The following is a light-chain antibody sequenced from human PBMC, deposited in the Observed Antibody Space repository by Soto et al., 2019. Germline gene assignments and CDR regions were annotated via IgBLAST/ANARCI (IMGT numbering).Light chain of an antibody. J-gene: IGLJ2*01. V-gene: IGLV1-40*01. CDR2: GNS. Sequence: QSVLTQPPSLSGAPGQWFTISCTGSSSNIGACYDVHWYQQLPGPAPKLPIYGNSNRPSGVPDRFSGSKSGTSASLAITGLQAEDEADYYCQSYDSSLSVVVFGGGTKLTVL. CDR3: QSYDSSLSVVV. CDR1: SSNIGACYD.